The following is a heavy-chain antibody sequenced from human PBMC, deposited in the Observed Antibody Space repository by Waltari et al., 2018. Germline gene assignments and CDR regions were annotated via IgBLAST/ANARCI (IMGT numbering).Heavy chain of an antibody. Sequence: EVQLVPSGAEVKKPGDSLKISCKGSGYSFPSYWIAWVRQIPGQGLEGIGTRFPGDSNTRYSPSFQGEVTISADKSISTAYLQWSSLKASDTAMYYCARGLFCTSGLSCYFDYWGQGTLVNVSS. J-gene: IGHJ4*02. D-gene: IGHD2-8*01. CDR3: ARGLFCTSGLSCYFDY. CDR1: GYSFPSYW. V-gene: IGHV5-51*01. CDR2: RFPGDSNT.